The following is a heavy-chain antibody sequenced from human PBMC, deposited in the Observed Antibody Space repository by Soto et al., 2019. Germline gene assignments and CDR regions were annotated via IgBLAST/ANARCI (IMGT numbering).Heavy chain of an antibody. Sequence: EVQLLESGGGLVQPGGSLRLSCAASGFTFSNYAMTWVRQAPGKGLEWVSVISGSGGSTFYADSVKGRFTISRDNSKNTLYLQMNSLRAEDTALYYCAKGLDGVVVVGDTPDWGQGTLVTVSS. CDR3: AKGLDGVVVVGDTPD. J-gene: IGHJ4*02. CDR1: GFTFSNYA. V-gene: IGHV3-23*01. CDR2: ISGSGGST. D-gene: IGHD2-15*01.